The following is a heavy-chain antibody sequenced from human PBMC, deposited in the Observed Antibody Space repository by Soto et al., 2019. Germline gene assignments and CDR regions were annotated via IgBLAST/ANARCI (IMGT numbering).Heavy chain of an antibody. J-gene: IGHJ2*01. Sequence: QVQLVQSGAEVKKPGSSVKVSCQASGGTFSCYAISWVLQAPGQGLEWMGGIIPIFGTANYAQKFQGRVTITADESTSTAYMELSSLRSEDTAVYYCARDRGVVTPKGYFDLWGRGTLVTVSS. D-gene: IGHD2-21*02. CDR3: ARDRGVVTPKGYFDL. CDR2: IIPIFGTA. CDR1: GGTFSCYA. V-gene: IGHV1-69*01.